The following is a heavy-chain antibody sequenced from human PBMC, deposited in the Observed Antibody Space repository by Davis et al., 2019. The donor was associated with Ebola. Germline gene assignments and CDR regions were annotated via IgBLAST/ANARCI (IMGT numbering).Heavy chain of an antibody. D-gene: IGHD3-10*01. CDR1: GFTFSTYT. CDR2: ISSSSSTI. CDR3: AKDPLVRGVIVLES. J-gene: IGHJ5*02. V-gene: IGHV3-48*01. Sequence: GESLKISCAASGFTFSTYTMNWVRQAPGKGLEWVSYISSSSSTIYYADSVKGRFTISSDNAKSTLYLEMNSLRTEDTAMYYCAKDPLVRGVIVLESWGQGTLVTVSS.